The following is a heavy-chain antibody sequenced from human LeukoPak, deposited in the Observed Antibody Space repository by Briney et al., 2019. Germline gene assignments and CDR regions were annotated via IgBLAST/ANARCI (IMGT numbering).Heavy chain of an antibody. Sequence: PGGSLRLSCAASGFTFSSYAMSWVRQAPGKGLEWVSAIGGSGGSTYYADSVKGRFTISRDNSKNTLYLQMNSLRAEDTAVYYCAKIPTYYDYVWGSYRPYFDYWGQGTLVTVSS. V-gene: IGHV3-23*01. CDR3: AKIPTYYDYVWGSYRPYFDY. CDR1: GFTFSSYA. J-gene: IGHJ4*02. D-gene: IGHD3-16*02. CDR2: IGGSGGST.